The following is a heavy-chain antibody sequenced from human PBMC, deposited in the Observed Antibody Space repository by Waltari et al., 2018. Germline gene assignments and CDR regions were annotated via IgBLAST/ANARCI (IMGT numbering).Heavy chain of an antibody. J-gene: IGHJ4*02. D-gene: IGHD2-2*01. Sequence: QVQLVESGGGVVQPGGSLRLSCAASGFTFSSYGMHWVRQAPGKGLAWVAVRRYDVSNKYYADSVKGRFTISRDNSKNTMYLQMNSLRAEDTAVYYCAKVGGYCSSTSCTNFDYWGQGTLVTVSS. CDR1: GFTFSSYG. CDR2: RRYDVSNK. CDR3: AKVGGYCSSTSCTNFDY. V-gene: IGHV3-30*02.